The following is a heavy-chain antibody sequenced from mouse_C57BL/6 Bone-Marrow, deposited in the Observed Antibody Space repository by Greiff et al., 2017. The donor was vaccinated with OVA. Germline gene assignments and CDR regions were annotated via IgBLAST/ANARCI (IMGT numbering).Heavy chain of an antibody. CDR2: SRHKANDYTT. CDR3: ARDGETGFDY. V-gene: IGHV7-1*01. CDR1: GFTFSDFY. J-gene: IGHJ2*01. Sequence: EVQGVESGGGLVQPGRSLRLSCATSGFTFSDFYMEWVRQAPGKGLEWIAASRHKANDYTTEYSASVKGRFIVARDTSQSILYLQMNALRAEDTAIYYCARDGETGFDYWGQGTTLTVS.